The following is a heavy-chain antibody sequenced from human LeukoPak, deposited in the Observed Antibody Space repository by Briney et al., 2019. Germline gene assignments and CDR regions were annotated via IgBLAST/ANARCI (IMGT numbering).Heavy chain of an antibody. CDR1: GFTFSSYA. J-gene: IGHJ4*02. CDR3: AKCPDYGDYAYFDY. CDR2: ISGSGGST. V-gene: IGHV3-23*01. D-gene: IGHD4-17*01. Sequence: GGSLRLSCAASGFTFSSYAMSRVRQAPGKGLEWVSAISGSGGSTYYADSVKGRFTISRDNSKNTLYLQMNSLRAEDTAVYYCAKCPDYGDYAYFDYWGQGTLVTVSS.